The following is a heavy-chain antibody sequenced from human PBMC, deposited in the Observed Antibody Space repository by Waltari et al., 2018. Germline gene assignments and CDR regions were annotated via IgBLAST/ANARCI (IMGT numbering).Heavy chain of an antibody. CDR3: ARARGYSGYDWSY. D-gene: IGHD5-12*01. CDR1: GYTFTSYP. J-gene: IGHJ4*02. CDR2: INAGNGNT. V-gene: IGHV1-3*01. Sequence: QVQLVQSGAEVKKPGASVKVSCKASGYTFTSYPMHWVRQAPGQRLEWMGWINAGNGNTKYSQKFQGRVTITRDTSASTAYMELSSLRSEDTAVYYCARARGYSGYDWSYWGQGTLVTVSS.